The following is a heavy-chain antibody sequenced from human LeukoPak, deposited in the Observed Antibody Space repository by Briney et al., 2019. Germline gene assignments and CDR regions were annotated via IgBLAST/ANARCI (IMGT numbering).Heavy chain of an antibody. V-gene: IGHV5-51*01. CDR2: IYPGDSES. CDR1: GYSFTSYW. J-gene: IGHJ3*02. D-gene: IGHD6-6*01. Sequence: GESLMISCKGSGYSFTSYWIGWVRQMPGKGLEWMGIIYPGDSESRYSPSFQGQVTISADKSISTAYLQWSSLKASDTAMYYCARRQSSSSGAFDIWGQGTMVTVSS. CDR3: ARRQSSSSGAFDI.